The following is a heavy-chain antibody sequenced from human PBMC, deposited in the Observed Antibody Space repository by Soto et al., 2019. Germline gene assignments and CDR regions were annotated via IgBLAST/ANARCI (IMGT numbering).Heavy chain of an antibody. Sequence: ASVKVSCKASGYTFTSYGISWVRQAPGQGLEWMGWISAYNGNTNYAQKLQGRVTMTTDTSTSTAYMELRSLRSDDTAVYYCARDRESSSWYVGIYYSYYGMDVWGQGTTVTSP. J-gene: IGHJ6*02. V-gene: IGHV1-18*01. CDR3: ARDRESSSWYVGIYYSYYGMDV. CDR2: ISAYNGNT. D-gene: IGHD6-13*01. CDR1: GYTFTSYG.